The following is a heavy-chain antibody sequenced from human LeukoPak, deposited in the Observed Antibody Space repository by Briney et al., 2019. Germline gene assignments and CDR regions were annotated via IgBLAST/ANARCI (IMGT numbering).Heavy chain of an antibody. D-gene: IGHD3-22*01. CDR1: GFTFSSYA. Sequence: GGSLRLSCAASGFTFSSYAMSWVRQAPGKGLEWFSSISGSGVATYYVDSVKGRFTISRDNSKNTLFLQMNSLRAEDTALYYCASDSSGFYYPTGYWGQGTLVTVSS. V-gene: IGHV3-23*01. CDR2: ISGSGVAT. CDR3: ASDSSGFYYPTGY. J-gene: IGHJ4*02.